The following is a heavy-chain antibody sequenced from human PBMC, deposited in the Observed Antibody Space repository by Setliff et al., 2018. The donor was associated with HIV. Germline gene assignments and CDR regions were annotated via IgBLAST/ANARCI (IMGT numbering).Heavy chain of an antibody. CDR2: IITIFGTP. Sequence: VKVSCKASGDTFNSHAISWVRQAPGQGLEWQGGIITIFGTPNYAQKFKGRLTITADESTITVYMELSSLRDEDTAVYYSARDSRDIVVVIATEPEPYYYYGMDVCVDGTTVTVSS. CDR1: GDTFNSHA. J-gene: IGHJ6*02. D-gene: IGHD2-15*01. CDR3: ARDSRDIVVVIATEPEPYYYYGMDV. V-gene: IGHV1-69*13.